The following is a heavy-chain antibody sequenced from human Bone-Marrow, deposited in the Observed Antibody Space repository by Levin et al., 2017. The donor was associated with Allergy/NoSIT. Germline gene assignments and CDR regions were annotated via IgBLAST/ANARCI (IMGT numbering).Heavy chain of an antibody. CDR2: VSSDGSTK. CDR1: GFTFSSYG. D-gene: IGHD3-16*02. J-gene: IGHJ4*02. Sequence: LSLTCAASGFTFSSYGMHWVRQAPGKGLEWVAVVSSDGSTKYYVDSVKGRFTISRDNSKNTLYLQMDSLRAEDTAVYYCAKDYAVIAIHYFNYWGQGTLVTVSS. CDR3: AKDYAVIAIHYFNY. V-gene: IGHV3-30*18.